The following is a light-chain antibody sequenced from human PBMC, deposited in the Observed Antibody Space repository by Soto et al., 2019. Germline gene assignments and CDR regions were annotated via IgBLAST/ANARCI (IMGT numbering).Light chain of an antibody. CDR3: QQYNSYSWT. CDR1: QSISSW. V-gene: IGKV1-5*01. CDR2: DAS. Sequence: DIPMTQSPSTLSYSAGERVTLSCRASQSISSWLDWYQQKPGKAPKLLIYDASSLASGVPYRFRGSGSGTEFTLTISSLQPDDFATYYCQQYNSYSWTFGQGTKVDIK. J-gene: IGKJ1*01.